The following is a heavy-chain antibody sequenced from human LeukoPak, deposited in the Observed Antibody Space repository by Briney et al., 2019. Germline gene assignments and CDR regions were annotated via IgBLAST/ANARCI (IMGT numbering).Heavy chain of an antibody. V-gene: IGHV3-21*01. CDR2: ITSSSNYI. CDR3: ATYSGPGAFDI. J-gene: IGHJ3*02. Sequence: PGGSLRLSCAASGFTFSTYTMNWVRQAPGKGLEWVSSITSSSNYIYYADSVKGRFTISRDNAKNSLYLQMNSLRAEDTAVYSCATYSGPGAFDIWGQGTMVTVSS. CDR1: GFTFSTYT. D-gene: IGHD1-26*01.